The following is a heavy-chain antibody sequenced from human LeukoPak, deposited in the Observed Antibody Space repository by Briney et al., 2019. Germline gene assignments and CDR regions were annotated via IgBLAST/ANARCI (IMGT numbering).Heavy chain of an antibody. J-gene: IGHJ4*02. CDR2: INPNSGGT. V-gene: IGHV1-2*02. D-gene: IGHD5-18*01. CDR1: GYTFTSYG. Sequence: GASVKVSCKASGYTFTSYGISWVRQAPGQGLEWMGWINPNSGGTNYAQKFQGRVTMTRDTSISTAYMELSRLRSDDTAVYYCARDPIVDTAMDYYFDYWGQGTLVTVSS. CDR3: ARDPIVDTAMDYYFDY.